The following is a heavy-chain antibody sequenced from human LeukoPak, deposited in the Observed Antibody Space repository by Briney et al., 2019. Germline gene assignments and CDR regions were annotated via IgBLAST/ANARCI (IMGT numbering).Heavy chain of an antibody. CDR3: ARVDPFPGNH. J-gene: IGHJ4*02. Sequence: SVKVSYKASGGTFSSYTISWVRQAPGQGLERMGRIIPILGIANYAQKFQGRVTITADKSTSTAYMELSSLRSEDTAVYYCARVDPFPGNHWGQGTLVTVSS. CDR1: GGTFSSYT. CDR2: IIPILGIA. V-gene: IGHV1-69*02.